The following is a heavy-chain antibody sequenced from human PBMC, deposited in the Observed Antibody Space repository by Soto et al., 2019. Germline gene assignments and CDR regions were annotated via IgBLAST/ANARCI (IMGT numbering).Heavy chain of an antibody. CDR1: GYTFTSYA. D-gene: IGHD3-3*01. J-gene: IGHJ5*02. V-gene: IGHV1-3*01. CDR2: INAGNGNT. CDR3: ARDYSYDFWSVPGDNWFDP. Sequence: ASVKVSCKASGYTFTSYAMHWVRQAPGQRLEWMGWINAGNGNTKYSQKFQGRVTITRDTSASTAYMELSSLRSEVTAVYYCARDYSYDFWSVPGDNWFDPWGQGTLVTVSS.